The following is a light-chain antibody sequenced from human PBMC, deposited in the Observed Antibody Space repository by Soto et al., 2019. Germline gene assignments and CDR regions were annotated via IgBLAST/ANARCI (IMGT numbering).Light chain of an antibody. Sequence: DIQITQTPSTLSVSLVDRLNITFRASEDIDTSLAWFQQRPGKAPKVLIAGASGLMNGVPSTFSGSGSGTEFALPISSLQPDEFATYDCKQYNSYWTGGQGNMGDIK. V-gene: IGKV1-5*01. CDR2: GAS. CDR3: KQYNSYWT. CDR1: EDIDTS. J-gene: IGKJ1*01.